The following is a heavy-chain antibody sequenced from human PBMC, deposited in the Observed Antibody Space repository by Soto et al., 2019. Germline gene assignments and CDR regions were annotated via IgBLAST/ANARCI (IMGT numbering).Heavy chain of an antibody. CDR1: GGSVSSGSYY. Sequence: SETLSLTCTVSGGSVSSGSYYWSWIRQPPGKGLEWIGYIYYSGSTNYNPSLKSRVTISVDTSKNQFSLKLSSVTAADTAVYYCARGPMTRTAMAVIAADGIDYWGQGNLVTVSS. D-gene: IGHD6-13*01. CDR3: ARGPMTRTAMAVIAADGIDY. V-gene: IGHV4-61*01. CDR2: IYYSGST. J-gene: IGHJ4*02.